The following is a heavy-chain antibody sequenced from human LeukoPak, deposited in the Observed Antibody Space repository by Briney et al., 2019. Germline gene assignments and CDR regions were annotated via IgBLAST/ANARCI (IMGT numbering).Heavy chain of an antibody. D-gene: IGHD1-14*01. V-gene: IGHV3-7*03. CDR1: GLTFSSSW. Sequence: GGSLRLSCAVSGLTFSSSWMDWVRQAPGKGLEWVASINPDGNKKYSADSVKGRFTISRDNAKNSLYLQMNSLRAEDTAVYYCARRTTEYAFDIWGQGTMVTVSS. CDR2: INPDGNKK. J-gene: IGHJ3*02. CDR3: ARRTTEYAFDI.